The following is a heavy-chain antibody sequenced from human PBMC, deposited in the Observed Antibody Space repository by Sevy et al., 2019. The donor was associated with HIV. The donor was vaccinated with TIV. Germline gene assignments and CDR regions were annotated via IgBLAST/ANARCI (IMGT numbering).Heavy chain of an antibody. CDR2: TYYRSKWYN. CDR3: ARGWLRSGFDI. Sequence: KQSQTLSLTCAISGDSVSSNSPAWNWIRQSPSRGLEWLGRTYYRSKWYNDYAVSVKSRITINPDTSKNQFSLQLNSVTPEDTAVYYGARGWLRSGFDIWGQGTMVTVSS. V-gene: IGHV6-1*01. J-gene: IGHJ3*02. CDR1: GDSVSSNSPA. D-gene: IGHD5-12*01.